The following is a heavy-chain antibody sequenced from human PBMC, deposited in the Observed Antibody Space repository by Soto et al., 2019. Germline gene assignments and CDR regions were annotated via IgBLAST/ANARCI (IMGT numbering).Heavy chain of an antibody. D-gene: IGHD2-2*01. Sequence: GESLKISCKGSGYSFTSYWISWVRQMPGKGLEWMGRIDPSDSYTNYSPSFQGHVTISADKSISTAYLQWSSLKASDTAMYYCARPLMPNYYYYGMDVWGQGTTVTV. CDR1: GYSFTSYW. CDR2: IDPSDSYT. J-gene: IGHJ6*02. CDR3: ARPLMPNYYYYGMDV. V-gene: IGHV5-10-1*01.